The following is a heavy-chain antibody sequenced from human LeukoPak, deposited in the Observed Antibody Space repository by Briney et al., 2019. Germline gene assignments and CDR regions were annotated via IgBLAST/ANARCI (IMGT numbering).Heavy chain of an antibody. Sequence: SETLSLTCAVYGGSFSGYYWSWIRQPPGKGLEWIGEINHSGSTNYNPSLKSRVTISVDTSKNQFSLKLSPVTAADTAVYYCARGGYFDLWGRGTLVTVSS. CDR3: ARGGYFDL. J-gene: IGHJ2*01. V-gene: IGHV4-34*01. CDR2: INHSGST. CDR1: GGSFSGYY.